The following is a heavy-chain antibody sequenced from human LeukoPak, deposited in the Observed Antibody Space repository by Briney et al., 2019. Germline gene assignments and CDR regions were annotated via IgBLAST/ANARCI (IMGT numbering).Heavy chain of an antibody. CDR2: ISGSGGST. CDR1: GFTVSSYA. CDR3: AKDQRGEHITMIGSGNY. Sequence: GGSLRLSCAASGFTVSSYAMNWVRQAPGKGLEWVSGISGSGGSTYYADSVKGRFTISRDNRKNTLYMQMNSLRAEDTAVYYCAKDQRGEHITMIGSGNYWGQGTLVTVSS. D-gene: IGHD3-22*01. J-gene: IGHJ4*02. V-gene: IGHV3-23*01.